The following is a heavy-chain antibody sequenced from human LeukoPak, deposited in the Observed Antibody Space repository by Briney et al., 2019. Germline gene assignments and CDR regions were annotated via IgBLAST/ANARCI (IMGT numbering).Heavy chain of an antibody. CDR3: ATDPRTTVFGTFRYYYMDV. V-gene: IGHV1-2*02. D-gene: IGHD3-3*01. CDR2: INPNSGGT. J-gene: IGHJ6*03. CDR1: GYTFTGYY. Sequence: ASVKVSCKASGYTFTGYYMHWVRQAPGQGLEWMGWINPNSGGTKYAQKFQGRVTMTRDTSISTAYMELSRLRSDDTAVYYCATDPRTTVFGTFRYYYMDVWGEGTTVAVSS.